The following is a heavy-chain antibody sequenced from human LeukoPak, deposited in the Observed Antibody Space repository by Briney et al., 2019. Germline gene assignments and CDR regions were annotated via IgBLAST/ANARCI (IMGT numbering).Heavy chain of an antibody. CDR1: GYTFTGYY. CDR2: ISSDGGST. V-gene: IGHV3-64*01. Sequence: SCKASGYTFTGYYMHWVRQAPGKGLEYVSAISSDGGSTYYANSVKGRFTISRDNSKNTLYLQMNSLRAEDTAVYYCARASDYYDSSSDYYYMDVWGKGTTVTVSS. D-gene: IGHD3-22*01. CDR3: ARASDYYDSSSDYYYMDV. J-gene: IGHJ6*03.